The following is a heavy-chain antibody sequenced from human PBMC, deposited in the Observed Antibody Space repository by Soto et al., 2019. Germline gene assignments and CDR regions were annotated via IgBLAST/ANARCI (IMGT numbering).Heavy chain of an antibody. Sequence: EVHLVESGGGLVKPGGSLRLSCAVSGFTFSSCTMNWVRQAPGKGLEWVSSISPSTSHIYYTDSVKGRFTISRDNAKNSLFLQMNSLRGEDTAVYYCSGFSGGACHRNYGMDVWGQGTTVTVSS. CDR2: ISPSTSHI. CDR1: GFTFSSCT. J-gene: IGHJ6*02. D-gene: IGHD2-15*01. CDR3: SGFSGGACHRNYGMDV. V-gene: IGHV3-21*01.